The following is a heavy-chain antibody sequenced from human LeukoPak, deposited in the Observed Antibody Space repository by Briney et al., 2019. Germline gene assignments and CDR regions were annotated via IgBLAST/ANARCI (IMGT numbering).Heavy chain of an antibody. V-gene: IGHV3-7*03. CDR1: GFTFSNYW. CDR2: IHQHGNEK. J-gene: IGHJ4*02. CDR3: ARDGRSSWYYFDY. Sequence: SGGSLRLSCAASGFTFSNYWMSWVRQAPGKGLEWVASIHQHGNEKYFVDSVRGRFTISRDNAKNSLYLQMNSLRAEDTAVYYCARDGRSSWYYFDYWGQGNLVTVSS. D-gene: IGHD6-13*01.